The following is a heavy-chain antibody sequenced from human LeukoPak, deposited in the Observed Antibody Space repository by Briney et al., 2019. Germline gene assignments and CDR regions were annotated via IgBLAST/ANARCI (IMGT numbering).Heavy chain of an antibody. CDR3: ARASGVSVPAGY. V-gene: IGHV3-48*03. CDR2: ISSSGSKI. CDR1: GFTFSSYE. J-gene: IGHJ4*02. Sequence: GGSLRLSCVASGFTFSSYEINWVRQAPGKGLEWISHISSSGSKIYYADFLRGRFTISRDKDKNSVYLQMNSLRAEDTAVYYCARASGVSVPAGYWGQGTLVTVSS. D-gene: IGHD2-8*01.